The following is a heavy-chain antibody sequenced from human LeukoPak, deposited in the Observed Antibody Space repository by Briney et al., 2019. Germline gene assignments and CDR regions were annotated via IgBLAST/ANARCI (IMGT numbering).Heavy chain of an antibody. D-gene: IGHD1-26*01. CDR2: INHSGST. Sequence: SETLSLTCAVYGGSFSGYYWSWIRQPPGKGLEWIGEINHSGSTNYNPSLKSRVTISVDTSKNQFSLKLSSVTAADTAVYYCARFIKRGSNFRPNAFDIWGQGTMVTVSS. V-gene: IGHV4-34*01. CDR3: ARFIKRGSNFRPNAFDI. J-gene: IGHJ3*02. CDR1: GGSFSGYY.